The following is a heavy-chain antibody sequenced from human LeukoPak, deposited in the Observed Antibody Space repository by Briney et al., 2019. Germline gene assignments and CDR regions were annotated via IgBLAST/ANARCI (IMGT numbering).Heavy chain of an antibody. J-gene: IGHJ4*02. D-gene: IGHD1-26*01. CDR1: GFTFSSYA. CDR2: IGGSGDNT. CDR3: AKVFPSGYFFDC. Sequence: GGSLRLSCAAPGFTFSSYAMSWVRQTPGKGLEWVSAIGGSGDNTYYADSVKGRFTISRDNSKNTLFLQMSSLGAEDTAVYYCAKVFPSGYFFDCWGQRTLVSVSS. V-gene: IGHV3-23*01.